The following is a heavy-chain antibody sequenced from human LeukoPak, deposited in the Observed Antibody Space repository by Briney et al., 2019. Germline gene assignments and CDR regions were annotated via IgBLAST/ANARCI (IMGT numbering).Heavy chain of an antibody. D-gene: IGHD2-2*01. J-gene: IGHJ5*02. V-gene: IGHV4-30-2*01. CDR1: GGSISSGGYY. CDR2: IYHSGST. Sequence: SQTLSLTCTVSGGSISSGGYYWSWIRQPPGKGLEWIGYIYHSGSTYYNPSLKSRVTISVDRSKNQFSLKLSSVTAADTAVYYCASERGGGYCSSTSCYRGLGFDPWGQGTLVTVSS. CDR3: ASERGGGYCSSTSCYRGLGFDP.